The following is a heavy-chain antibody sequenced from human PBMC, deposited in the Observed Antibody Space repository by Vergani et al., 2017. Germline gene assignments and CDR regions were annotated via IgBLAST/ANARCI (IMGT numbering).Heavy chain of an antibody. CDR2: IYYSGST. D-gene: IGHD4-17*01. CDR3: ARSELVTTSYDY. Sequence: QVQLQESGPGLVKPSQTLSLTCTVSGGSISSGSYYWSWIRQPAGKGLEWIGYIYYSGSTYYNPSLKSRVTISVDTSKNQFSLKLSSVTAADTAVYYCARSELVTTSYDYWGQGTLVTVSS. V-gene: IGHV4-31*03. CDR1: GGSISSGSYY. J-gene: IGHJ4*02.